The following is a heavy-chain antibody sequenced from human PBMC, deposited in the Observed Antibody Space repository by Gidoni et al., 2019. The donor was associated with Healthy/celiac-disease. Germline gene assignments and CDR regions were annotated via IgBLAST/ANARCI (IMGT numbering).Heavy chain of an antibody. Sequence: QVQLVESWGGVVQPGRSLRLSCAASGSCFSPYAMHWVRQAPGKGLEWVAVISYDGSNKYYADSVKGRFTISRDNSKNTLYLQMNSLRAEDTAVYYCASDHYYSDSSGYLRIWGQGTMVTVSS. D-gene: IGHD3-22*01. V-gene: IGHV3-30*04. CDR1: GSCFSPYA. J-gene: IGHJ3*02. CDR3: ASDHYYSDSSGYLRI. CDR2: ISYDGSNK.